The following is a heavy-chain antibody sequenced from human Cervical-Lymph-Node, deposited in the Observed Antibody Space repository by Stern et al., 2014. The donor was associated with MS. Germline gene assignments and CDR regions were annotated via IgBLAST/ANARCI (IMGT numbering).Heavy chain of an antibody. Sequence: VQLVESGGGVVKPGRSLRLSCAASGFTFSKYGMHWVRQAPGKGLEGLAVIWYDGNKKYSADSVKGLFTISRDNSKNTLFLQMSSLTAEDTALYYCARGNWNYEGMGYWGQGTLVTVSS. CDR3: ARGNWNYEGMGY. J-gene: IGHJ4*02. D-gene: IGHD1-7*01. CDR2: IWYDGNKK. V-gene: IGHV3-33*01. CDR1: GFTFSKYG.